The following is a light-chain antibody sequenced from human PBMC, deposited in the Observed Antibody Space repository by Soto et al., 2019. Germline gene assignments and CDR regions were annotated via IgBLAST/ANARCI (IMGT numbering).Light chain of an antibody. CDR2: DAS. Sequence: DIEMTQSPSTLSASIGDGVTITCLASGSISGWLAWYQQQPGKAPKLLIYDASNLESGVPSRFSGSGSGTELTLTINSLQPDDFATYYCQKYNSYLWTFGQGTKVDIK. J-gene: IGKJ1*01. CDR3: QKYNSYLWT. CDR1: GSISGW. V-gene: IGKV1-5*01.